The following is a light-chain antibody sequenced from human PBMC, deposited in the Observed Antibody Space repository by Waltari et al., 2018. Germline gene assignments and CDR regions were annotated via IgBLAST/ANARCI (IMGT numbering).Light chain of an antibody. CDR1: SSDVGGYNY. J-gene: IGLJ2*01. CDR3: SSYTSSSSVV. CDR2: DVS. V-gene: IGLV2-14*03. Sequence: QSALTQPASVSGSPGQSIAIPCPGTSSDVGGYNYFSWYQQHPGKAPKLMIYDVSNRPSGVSNRFSGSKSGNTASLTISGLQAEDEADYYCSSYTSSSSVVFGGGTKLTVL.